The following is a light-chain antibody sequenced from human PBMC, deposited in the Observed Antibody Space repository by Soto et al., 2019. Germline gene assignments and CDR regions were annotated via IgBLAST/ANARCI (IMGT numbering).Light chain of an antibody. CDR1: NGDLGNHNY. J-gene: IGLJ1*01. CDR3: CSYGDTNTVYV. Sequence: QSVLTQPRAVSGSPGQSVTISCTGTNGDLGNHNYVSWFQQHPGKAPKLIIFDVTRRPSGVPDRFSGSQSGNRASLSISGLQAEDEADYYCCSYGDTNTVYVFGTGTKVTVL. CDR2: DVT. V-gene: IGLV2-11*01.